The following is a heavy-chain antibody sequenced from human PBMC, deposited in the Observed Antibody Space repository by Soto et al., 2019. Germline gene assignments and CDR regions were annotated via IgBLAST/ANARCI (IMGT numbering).Heavy chain of an antibody. J-gene: IGHJ4*02. Sequence: QVQLVESGGGVVQPGRSLRLCCAASGFTFSSYGMHWVRQAPGKGLEWVEVIWYDGSNKYYADSVKGRFTIPRDNSNNTLNLQINSLRAEDTAVYYCARDKHGLGYSVFFDYWGQGTLVTVSS. D-gene: IGHD5-12*01. CDR2: IWYDGSNK. V-gene: IGHV3-33*01. CDR1: GFTFSSYG. CDR3: ARDKHGLGYSVFFDY.